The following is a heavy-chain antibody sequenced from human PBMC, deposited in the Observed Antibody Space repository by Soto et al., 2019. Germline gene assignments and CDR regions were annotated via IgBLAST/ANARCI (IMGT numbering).Heavy chain of an antibody. V-gene: IGHV4-39*01. CDR1: NDSVLTSIYY. CDR3: ARNWNLALVPAAYFGS. CDR2: VYYTGTT. D-gene: IGHD2-2*01. J-gene: IGHJ4*02. Sequence: KPSETLSLTCTVSNDSVLTSIYYWAWIRQPPGKGLEWIGTVYYTGTTYYNPSLQSRVTISIDTSKNQFSLNLDSVTAADTAVYYCARNWNLALVPAAYFGSWGQGTMVTASS.